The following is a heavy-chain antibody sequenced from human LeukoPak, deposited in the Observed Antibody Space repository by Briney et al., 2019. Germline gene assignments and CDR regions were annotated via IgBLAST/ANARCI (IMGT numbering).Heavy chain of an antibody. CDR2: ISSDSSTI. J-gene: IGHJ4*02. D-gene: IGHD3-16*02. CDR3: ARDYDYVWGSYPVDY. Sequence: GGSLRLSCAASGFTFNSYNMNWVRQAPGKGLEWVSYISSDSSTIFYADSVKGRFTISRDNVKNSLFLQLNSLRDEDTAVYYCARDYDYVWGSYPVDYWGQGTLVTVSS. V-gene: IGHV3-48*02. CDR1: GFTFNSYN.